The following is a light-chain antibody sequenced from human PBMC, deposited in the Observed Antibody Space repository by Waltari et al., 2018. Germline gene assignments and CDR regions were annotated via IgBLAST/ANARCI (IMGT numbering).Light chain of an antibody. J-gene: IGLJ3*02. CDR3: CSYAGSYTWV. CDR2: DVS. Sequence: QSALTQPRSVSGSPGQSVTISCTVTSSDVGGYNYVSWYQQHPGKAPKRLIYDVSKRPSGVPDRFSGSKSGNTASLTISGLQAEDEADYYCCSYAGSYTWVFGGGTKVTVL. CDR1: SSDVGGYNY. V-gene: IGLV2-11*02.